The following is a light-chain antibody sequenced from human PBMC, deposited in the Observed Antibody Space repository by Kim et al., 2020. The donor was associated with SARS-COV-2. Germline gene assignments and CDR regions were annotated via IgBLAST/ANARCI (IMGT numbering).Light chain of an antibody. J-gene: IGKJ2*01. Sequence: SASGGDRVSITWRAGLGFSNYLSWFGQKPGKAPESLIYEASTVQSGVPSRFQGSGSGTEFTLTINSLQPDDFATYYCHQYDSYPHTFGQGTKLEI. V-gene: IGKV1-16*01. CDR2: EAS. CDR1: LGFSNY. CDR3: HQYDSYPHT.